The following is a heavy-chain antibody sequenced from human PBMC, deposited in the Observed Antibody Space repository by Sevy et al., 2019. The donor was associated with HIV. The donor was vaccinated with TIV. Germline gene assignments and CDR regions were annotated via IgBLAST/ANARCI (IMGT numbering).Heavy chain of an antibody. CDR1: GYRFTNYG. CDR3: AKHRLGVPLGGRGPDSFDI. J-gene: IGHJ3*02. V-gene: IGHV1-18*01. CDR2: ISPYNGNT. Sequence: ASVKVSCKASGYRFTNYGVSWVRQAPGQGLEWMGWISPYNGNTDYAQKVQDRVTMTTDTSTSTAYLELKSLTSDDTAVYYCAKHRLGVPLGGRGPDSFDIWGQGTMVTVSS. D-gene: IGHD3-3*01.